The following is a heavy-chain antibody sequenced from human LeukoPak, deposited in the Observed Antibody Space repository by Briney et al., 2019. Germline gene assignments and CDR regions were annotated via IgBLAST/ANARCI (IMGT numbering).Heavy chain of an antibody. CDR1: GFTFSSYW. CDR3: ARESSGCYYGYFDY. V-gene: IGHV3-74*01. CDR2: INSDGSST. Sequence: QSGGSLRLSCAASGFTFSSYWMHWVRQAPGKGLVWVSRINSDGSSTSYADSVKGRFTISRDNAKNTLYLQMNSLRAEDTAVYYCARESSGCYYGYFDYWGQGTLVTVSS. J-gene: IGHJ4*02. D-gene: IGHD1-26*01.